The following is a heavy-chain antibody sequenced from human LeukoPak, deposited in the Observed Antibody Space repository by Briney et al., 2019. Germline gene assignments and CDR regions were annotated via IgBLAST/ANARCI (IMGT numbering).Heavy chain of an antibody. CDR3: ARALYYDYVWGSYRDPHSHAFDI. CDR1: GYTFTSYG. CDR2: ISAYNGNT. J-gene: IGHJ3*02. D-gene: IGHD3-16*02. Sequence: ASVKVSCKASGYTFTSYGISWVRQAPGQGLEWMGWISAYNGNTNYAQKLQGRVTMTTDTSTSTAYMELRSLRSDDTAVYYCARALYYDYVWGSYRDPHSHAFDIWGQGTMVTVSS. V-gene: IGHV1-18*01.